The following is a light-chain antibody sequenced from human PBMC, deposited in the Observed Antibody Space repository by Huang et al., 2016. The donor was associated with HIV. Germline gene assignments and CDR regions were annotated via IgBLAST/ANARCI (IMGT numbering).Light chain of an antibody. Sequence: EIVMTQSPATLSVSPGERATLSCRASQSVSHNLAWYQQKPGQAPRLLIYGASTRASGVPARFSGSGSGTEFTLTISSLQSEDFAVYYCQQYNNWPSGTFGQGTKVEIK. CDR2: GAS. J-gene: IGKJ1*01. V-gene: IGKV3-15*01. CDR3: QQYNNWPSGT. CDR1: QSVSHN.